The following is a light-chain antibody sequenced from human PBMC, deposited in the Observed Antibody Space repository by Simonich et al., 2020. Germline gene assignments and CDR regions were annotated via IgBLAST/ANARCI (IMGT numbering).Light chain of an antibody. CDR3: AAWDDSLSGRV. CDR1: SSNIGSNY. CDR2: RNN. V-gene: IGLV1-47*01. Sequence: QSVLTQPPSASGTPGQRVTISCSGSSSNIGSNYVYWYQQLPGTAPKLLIDRNNHRPSGVPDRVSGSKSGTSASLAISGLRSEDEADYYCAAWDDSLSGRVFGGGTKLTVL. J-gene: IGLJ3*02.